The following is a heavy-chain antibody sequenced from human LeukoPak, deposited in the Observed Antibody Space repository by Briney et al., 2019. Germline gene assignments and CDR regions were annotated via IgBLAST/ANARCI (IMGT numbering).Heavy chain of an antibody. CDR3: ARHGSGWLNIAAAYFDY. CDR1: GGSISSSSYY. J-gene: IGHJ4*02. D-gene: IGHD6-13*01. CDR2: IYYSGST. V-gene: IGHV4-39*01. Sequence: PSETLSLTCIVSGGSISSSSYYWGWIRQPPGKGLEWIGSIYYSGSTYYNPSLKSRVTISVDTSKNQFSLKLSSVTAADTAVYYCARHGSGWLNIAAAYFDYWGQGTLVTVSS.